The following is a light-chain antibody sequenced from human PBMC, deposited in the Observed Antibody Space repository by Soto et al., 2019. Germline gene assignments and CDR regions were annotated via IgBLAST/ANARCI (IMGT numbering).Light chain of an antibody. CDR3: SSYTSSSTRV. CDR2: EIF. Sequence: QSALTQPASVSASPGQSISISCTGTTNDVGAFDYVSWYQQHPGKPPKLIIYEIFNRPSGVSHRFSGSKSGNTASLTISGLQDEDEADYYCSSYTSSSTRVFGTGTKLTVL. CDR1: TNDVGAFDY. V-gene: IGLV2-14*01. J-gene: IGLJ1*01.